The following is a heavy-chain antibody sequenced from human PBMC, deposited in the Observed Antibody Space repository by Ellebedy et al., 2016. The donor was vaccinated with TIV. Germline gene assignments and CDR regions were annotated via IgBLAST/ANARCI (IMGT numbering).Heavy chain of an antibody. CDR1: GYTFTSHG. J-gene: IGHJ4*02. D-gene: IGHD3-10*01. Sequence: ASVKVSCKTSGYTFTSHGISWVRQAPGQGLEWMGWISVHNGNTNYAQKFQGRVTMTSDTSTRTAYMELRSLRSEDTAVYYCATYHYGSGSPFDYWGQGTLVTVSS. V-gene: IGHV1-18*04. CDR2: ISVHNGNT. CDR3: ATYHYGSGSPFDY.